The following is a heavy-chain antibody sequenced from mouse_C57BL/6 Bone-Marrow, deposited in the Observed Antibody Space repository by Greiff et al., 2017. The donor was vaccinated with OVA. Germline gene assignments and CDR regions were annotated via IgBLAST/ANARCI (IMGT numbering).Heavy chain of an antibody. CDR3: ARGLPAWFAY. CDR2: ISDGGSYT. D-gene: IGHD5-5*01. CDR1: GFTFSSYA. Sequence: DVHLVESGGGLVKPGGSLKLSCAASGFTFSSYAMSWVRQTPEKRLEWVATISDGGSYTYYPDNVKGRFTISRDNAKNNLYLQMSHLKSEDTAMYYRARGLPAWFAYWGQGTLVTVSA. J-gene: IGHJ3*01. V-gene: IGHV5-4*01.